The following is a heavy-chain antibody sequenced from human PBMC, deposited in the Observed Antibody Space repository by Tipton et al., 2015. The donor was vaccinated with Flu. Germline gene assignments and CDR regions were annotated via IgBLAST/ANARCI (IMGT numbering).Heavy chain of an antibody. D-gene: IGHD6-19*01. Sequence: SLRLSCAASGFTVSTNYMAWVRQAAGKGLEWVSVIFGGDFTYYADSVKGRFTISRDNSKNTLYLQMNSLRADDTAIYHCVQLDNSGWYPLDYWGQGTLVTVSS. CDR3: VQLDNSGWYPLDY. V-gene: IGHV3-53*01. J-gene: IGHJ4*02. CDR2: IFGGDFT. CDR1: GFTVSTNY.